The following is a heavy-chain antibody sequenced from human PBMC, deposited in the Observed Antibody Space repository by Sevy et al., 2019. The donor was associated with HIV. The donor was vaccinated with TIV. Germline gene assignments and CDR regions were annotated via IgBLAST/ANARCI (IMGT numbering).Heavy chain of an antibody. D-gene: IGHD6-13*01. V-gene: IGHV4-39*02. CDR1: GGPIRSTGYY. Sequence: SDTLSLTCIVSGASGGPIRSTGYYWAWIRQPPGKGLEWIGRIYYDGEAYYNPSLKSRAIMSVDTSQNQFSLELRSVTATDTAIYYCAREDIAALYSNRHAEWFDQWGHGTLVTVSS. J-gene: IGHJ5*02. CDR3: AREDIAALYSNRHAEWFDQ. CDR2: IYYDGEA.